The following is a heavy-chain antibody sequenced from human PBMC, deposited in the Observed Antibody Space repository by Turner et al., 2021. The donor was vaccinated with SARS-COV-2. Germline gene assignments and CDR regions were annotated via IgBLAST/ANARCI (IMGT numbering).Heavy chain of an antibody. Sequence: QVQLQESGPGLVKPSETLSLTCTVSGGSISSYYWSWIRQPPGKGLKWIGYIYYSGPTNYNPSLKSRVTISVDTSKNQFSLKLTSVTAADTAIYYCARAYRGAITSLGYWGQGTLVTVAS. CDR1: GGSISSYY. D-gene: IGHD3-16*02. CDR3: ARAYRGAITSLGY. V-gene: IGHV4-59*01. CDR2: IYYSGPT. J-gene: IGHJ4*02.